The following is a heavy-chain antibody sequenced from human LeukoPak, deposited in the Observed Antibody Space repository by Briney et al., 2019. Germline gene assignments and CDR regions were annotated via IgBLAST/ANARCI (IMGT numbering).Heavy chain of an antibody. CDR1: GFVFNEYA. D-gene: IGHD1-7*01. CDR2: INWNNGSM. CDR3: AKDFTGTHYTRFDY. Sequence: GGSLRLSCAASGFVFNEYAMHWVRQAPGKGLEWVSGINWNNGSMEYADSVKGRFSISRDNAKNSLFLQMNRLTPEDTALYYCAKDFTGTHYTRFDYWGQGILVTVSS. V-gene: IGHV3-9*01. J-gene: IGHJ4*02.